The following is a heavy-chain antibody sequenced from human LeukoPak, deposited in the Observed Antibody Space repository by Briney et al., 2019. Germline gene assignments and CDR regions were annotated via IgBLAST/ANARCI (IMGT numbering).Heavy chain of an antibody. CDR3: ARDVRATTMFRDSIDY. CDR1: GYTFTSYG. V-gene: IGHV1-18*01. Sequence: ASVKVSCKASGYTFTSYGISWVRQAPGQGLEWMGWISAYNGNTNYAQKLQGRVTMTTDTSTSTAYMELRSLRSDDTAVYYCARDVRATTMFRDSIDYWGQGTLVTVSS. J-gene: IGHJ4*02. D-gene: IGHD3-10*01. CDR2: ISAYNGNT.